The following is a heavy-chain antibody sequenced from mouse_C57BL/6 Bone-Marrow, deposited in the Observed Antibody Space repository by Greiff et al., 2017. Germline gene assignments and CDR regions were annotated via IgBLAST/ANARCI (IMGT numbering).Heavy chain of an antibody. D-gene: IGHD1-1*01. Sequence: VQLQESGAELVRPGTSVKVSCKASGYAFTNYLIEWVKQRPGQGLEWIGVINPGSGGTNYNEKFKGTATLTADKSSSTAYMQLSSLTSEDSAVYFCARADYGSSGYFDVGGTGTTVTVSS. CDR1: GYAFTNYL. CDR2: INPGSGGT. V-gene: IGHV1-54*01. CDR3: ARADYGSSGYFDV. J-gene: IGHJ1*03.